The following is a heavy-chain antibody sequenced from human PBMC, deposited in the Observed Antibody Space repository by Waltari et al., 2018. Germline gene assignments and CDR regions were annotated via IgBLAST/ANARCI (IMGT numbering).Heavy chain of an antibody. D-gene: IGHD3-10*01. CDR1: GFTFSSYA. J-gene: IGHJ4*02. CDR2: ISGSGGST. Sequence: EVQLVESGGGLVQPGGSLRLSCAASGFTFSSYAMSWVRQAPGKGLEWVSAISGSGGSTYYADSVKGRFTISRDNSKNTLYLQMNSLRAEDTAVYYCAKDRFTMVQGVIGLFDYWGQGTLVTVSS. CDR3: AKDRFTMVQGVIGLFDY. V-gene: IGHV3-23*04.